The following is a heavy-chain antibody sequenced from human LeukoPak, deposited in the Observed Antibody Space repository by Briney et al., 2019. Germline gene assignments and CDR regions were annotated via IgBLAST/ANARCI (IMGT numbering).Heavy chain of an antibody. V-gene: IGHV3-21*04. J-gene: IGHJ4*02. Sequence: GGSLRLSCAASGFTFSSNSMNWVRQAPGKGLEWASSISSSSSYIYYADSVKGRFTISRDNAKNSLYLQMNSLRAEDTALYYCASGGRGYSSGFLAYYFDYWGQGTLVTVSS. CDR2: ISSSSSYI. CDR1: GFTFSSNS. CDR3: ASGGRGYSSGFLAYYFDY. D-gene: IGHD6-19*01.